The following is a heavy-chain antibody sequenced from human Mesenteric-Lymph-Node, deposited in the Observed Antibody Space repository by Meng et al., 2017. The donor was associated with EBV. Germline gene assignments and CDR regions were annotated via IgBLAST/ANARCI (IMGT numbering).Heavy chain of an antibody. D-gene: IGHD2-2*01. CDR3: AKDRDGVVVPAAADY. CDR2: ISGSGGST. Sequence: EVQLLESGGGWVQRGGSLRLSGAASGFTFSSYAMSWVSQAPGKGLEWVSAISGSGGSTYYADSVKGRFTISRDNSKNTLYLQMNSLRAEDTAVYYCAKDRDGVVVPAAADYWGQGTLGTVSS. CDR1: GFTFSSYA. V-gene: IGHV3-23*01. J-gene: IGHJ4*02.